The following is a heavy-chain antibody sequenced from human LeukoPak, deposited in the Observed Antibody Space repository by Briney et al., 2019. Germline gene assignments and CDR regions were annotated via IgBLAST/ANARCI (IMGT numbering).Heavy chain of an antibody. Sequence: TGGSLRLSCAASGFTFSSYWMSWVRQAPGKGLEWVANIKKDGSEKQYVDSVKGRFTISRDNAKNSLYLQMNSLRVEDTAVYYFSGDPVQDFDYWGQGTLVTVSS. CDR3: SGDPVQDFDY. CDR2: IKKDGSEK. J-gene: IGHJ4*02. V-gene: IGHV3-7*01. CDR1: GFTFSSYW.